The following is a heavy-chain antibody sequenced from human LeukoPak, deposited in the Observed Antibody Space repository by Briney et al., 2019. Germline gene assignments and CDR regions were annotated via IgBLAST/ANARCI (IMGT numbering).Heavy chain of an antibody. V-gene: IGHV3-23*01. Sequence: PGGSLRLSCAASGFPLSNYGMTWVRQAPGKGLEWVSGISASGDKTHYTDSVKGRFTISRDNSKNTLHLQMNSLRAEDTAVYYCARDGGSASYSDSHYYYGMDFWGQGTTVTVSS. J-gene: IGHJ6*02. CDR1: GFPLSNYG. D-gene: IGHD6-19*01. CDR3: ARDGGSASYSDSHYYYGMDF. CDR2: ISASGDKT.